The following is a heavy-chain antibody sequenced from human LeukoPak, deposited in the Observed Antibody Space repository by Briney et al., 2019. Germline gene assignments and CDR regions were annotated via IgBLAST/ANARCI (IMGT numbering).Heavy chain of an antibody. Sequence: SETLSLTCTVSGGSISSDYWGWIRQPPGKGLEWIGYIYYSGSTNYNPSLKSRVTISVDTSKNQFSLKLSSVTAADTAVYYCARASRGPMIDYYGSGSPLDYWGQGTLVTVSS. CDR2: IYYSGST. D-gene: IGHD3-10*01. CDR3: ARASRGPMIDYYGSGSPLDY. V-gene: IGHV4-59*01. J-gene: IGHJ4*02. CDR1: GGSISSDY.